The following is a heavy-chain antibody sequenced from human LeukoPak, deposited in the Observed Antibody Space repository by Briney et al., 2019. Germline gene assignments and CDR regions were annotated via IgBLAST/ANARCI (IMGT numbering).Heavy chain of an antibody. CDR1: GYTFTSYG. D-gene: IGHD3-10*01. V-gene: IGHV1-69*13. J-gene: IGHJ4*02. CDR3: ARSDYYGSGSYYTQFDY. CDR2: IIPIFGTA. Sequence: SVKVSCKASGYTFTSYGISWVRQAPGQGLEWMGGIIPIFGTANYAQKFQGRVTITADESTSTAYMELSSLRSEDTAVYYCARSDYYGSGSYYTQFDYWGQGTLVTVSS.